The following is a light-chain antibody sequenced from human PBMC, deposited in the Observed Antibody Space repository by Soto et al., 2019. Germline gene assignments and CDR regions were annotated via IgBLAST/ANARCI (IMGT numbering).Light chain of an antibody. Sequence: QSVLTQPASVSGSPGQSITISCTGTSSDVGSYNYVSWYQQHPGKAPKLIIYEVSYRPSGVSNRFSGSKSANTASLTISGLQAEDEAEYYCSSYTNSNTHYVFGTGTKVTV. CDR2: EVS. CDR1: SSDVGSYNY. CDR3: SSYTNSNTHYV. J-gene: IGLJ1*01. V-gene: IGLV2-14*01.